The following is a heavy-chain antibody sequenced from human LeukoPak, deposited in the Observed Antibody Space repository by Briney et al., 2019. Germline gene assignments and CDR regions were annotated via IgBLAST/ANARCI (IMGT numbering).Heavy chain of an antibody. CDR3: TSAHFYSSGHYYMDV. V-gene: IGHV3-49*03. CDR2: IRSKAYGGTT. Sequence: GGSLRLSCTASGFTFGDYAMSWFRQAPGKGLEWVGFIRSKAYGGTTEYAASVKGRFTISRDDSKSIAYLQMNSLKTEDTAVYYCTSAHFYSSGHYYMDVWGKGTTVTVSS. J-gene: IGHJ6*03. CDR1: GFTFGDYA. D-gene: IGHD6-19*01.